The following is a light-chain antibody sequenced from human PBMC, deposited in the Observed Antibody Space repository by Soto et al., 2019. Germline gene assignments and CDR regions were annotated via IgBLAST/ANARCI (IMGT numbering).Light chain of an antibody. CDR1: QFINNW. CDR2: DTS. CDR3: QLRTNWPSVT. V-gene: IGKV1-5*01. J-gene: IGKJ4*01. Sequence: DIQMTQSPSTLSASVGDRVTFTCRASQFINNWLAWYQQKPGQAPRLLIYDTSKRATGIPARFSGSGSGTHFTLTISSLGPGDFAVYYCQLRTNWPSVTFGGGTKLEIK.